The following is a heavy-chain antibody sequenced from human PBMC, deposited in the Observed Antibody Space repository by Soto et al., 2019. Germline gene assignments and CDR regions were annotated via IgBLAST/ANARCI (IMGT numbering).Heavy chain of an antibody. V-gene: IGHV3-7*05. CDR1: GFTFRTYW. D-gene: IGHD5-18*01. J-gene: IGHJ6*02. CDR3: ARDGSTSWYSYDYNGMDV. CDR2: INLDGSEK. Sequence: EVQLVECGGGLVQPGGSLRLSCAASGFTFRTYWLSWVRQVPGKGLEWVANINLDGSEKNYVDSVKGRFTISRDNARNSLYLQMSSLRAEDTALYYCARDGSTSWYSYDYNGMDVWCQGTTVTVSS.